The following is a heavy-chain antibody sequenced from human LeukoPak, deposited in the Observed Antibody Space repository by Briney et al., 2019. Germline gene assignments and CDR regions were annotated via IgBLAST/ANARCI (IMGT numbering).Heavy chain of an antibody. Sequence: KESGPTLVKPTQTLTLTCTFSGFSLSTSGVGVGWIRQPPGKALEWLALIYWNDDKRYSPSLKSRLTITKDTSKNQVVLTMTNMDPVDTATYYCAHGRGIAARAYYFDYWGQGTLVTVSS. CDR1: GFSLSTSGVG. J-gene: IGHJ4*02. CDR2: IYWNDDK. CDR3: AHGRGIAARAYYFDY. V-gene: IGHV2-5*01. D-gene: IGHD6-6*01.